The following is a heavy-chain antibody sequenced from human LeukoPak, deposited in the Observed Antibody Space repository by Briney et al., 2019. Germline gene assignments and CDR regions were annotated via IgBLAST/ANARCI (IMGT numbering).Heavy chain of an antibody. CDR1: GLTFSIHW. V-gene: IGHV3-48*04. CDR3: AKDGIVGGTGDY. D-gene: IGHD1-26*01. J-gene: IGHJ4*02. Sequence: GGSLRLSCAASGLTFSIHWMNWVRQAPGKGLEWVSYISSSGSTIYCADSVKGRFTISRDNAKNSLYLQMNSLRAEDTAVYYCAKDGIVGGTGDYWGQGTLVTVSS. CDR2: ISSSGSTI.